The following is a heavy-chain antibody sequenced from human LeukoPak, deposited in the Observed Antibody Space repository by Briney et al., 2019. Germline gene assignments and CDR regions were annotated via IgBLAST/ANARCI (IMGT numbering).Heavy chain of an antibody. Sequence: PGGSLRLSCAASGFTFSDYYMSWIRQAPGKGLEWVSYISSSGSTIYYADSVKGRFTISRDNAKNSLYLQMNSLRAEDTAVYYCERDQGGSYYPWFDPWGQGTLVTVSS. CDR1: GFTFSDYY. D-gene: IGHD1-26*01. V-gene: IGHV3-11*04. J-gene: IGHJ5*02. CDR3: ERDQGGSYYPWFDP. CDR2: ISSSGSTI.